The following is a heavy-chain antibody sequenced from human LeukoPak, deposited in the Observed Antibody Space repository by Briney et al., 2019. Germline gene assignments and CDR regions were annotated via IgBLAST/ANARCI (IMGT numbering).Heavy chain of an antibody. D-gene: IGHD1-26*01. Sequence: PGGSLRLSCAASGFTFSSYWMSWVRQAPGKGLEWVANIKQDGSEKYYVGSVKGRFTISRDSAKNSLYLQMNSLRAEDTAVYYCARAAILLVGGSTGAFDIWGRGTMVTVSS. CDR1: GFTFSSYW. J-gene: IGHJ3*02. CDR3: ARAAILLVGGSTGAFDI. V-gene: IGHV3-7*02. CDR2: IKQDGSEK.